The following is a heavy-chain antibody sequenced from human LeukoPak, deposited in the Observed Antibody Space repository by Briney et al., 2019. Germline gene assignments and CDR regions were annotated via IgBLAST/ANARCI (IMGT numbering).Heavy chain of an antibody. J-gene: IGHJ3*02. CDR1: GFTFSSYS. CDR2: ISSSSSYI. CDR3: ARDGYYYDSSGYYQEAFDI. Sequence: GGSLRLSCAASGFTFSSYSMNWVRQAPGKGLEWVSSISSSSSYIYYAGSVKGRFTISRDNAKNSLYLQMNSLRAEDTAVYYCARDGYYYDSSGYYQEAFDIWGQGTMVTVSS. V-gene: IGHV3-21*01. D-gene: IGHD3-22*01.